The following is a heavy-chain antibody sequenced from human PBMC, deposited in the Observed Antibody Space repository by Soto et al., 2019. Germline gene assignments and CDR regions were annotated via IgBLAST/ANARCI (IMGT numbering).Heavy chain of an antibody. Sequence: GGSLRLSCAASGFTFSSYSMNWVRQAPGKGLEWVSSISSSSSYIYYADSVKGRFTISRDNAKNSLYLQMNSLRAEDTAVYYCARDQTLLRYYYDSSGYSDAFDIWGQGTMVTVSS. CDR3: ARDQTLLRYYYDSSGYSDAFDI. J-gene: IGHJ3*02. D-gene: IGHD3-22*01. CDR2: ISSSSSYI. CDR1: GFTFSSYS. V-gene: IGHV3-21*01.